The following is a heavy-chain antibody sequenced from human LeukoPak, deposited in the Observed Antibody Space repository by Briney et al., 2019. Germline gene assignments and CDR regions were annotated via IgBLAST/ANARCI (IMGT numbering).Heavy chain of an antibody. Sequence: ASVQVSCKASGYTFTSKYMHWVRQAPGQGLEWMGWISAYNGNTNYAQKLQGRVTMTTDTSTSTAYMELRSLRSDDTAVYYCARDQDLVGGIDYWGQGTLVTVSS. CDR1: GYTFTSKY. J-gene: IGHJ4*02. D-gene: IGHD2-8*02. V-gene: IGHV1-18*01. CDR2: ISAYNGNT. CDR3: ARDQDLVGGIDY.